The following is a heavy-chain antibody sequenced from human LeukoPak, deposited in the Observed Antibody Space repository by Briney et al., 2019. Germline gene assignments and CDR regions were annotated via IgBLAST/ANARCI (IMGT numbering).Heavy chain of an antibody. V-gene: IGHV1-2*02. J-gene: IGHJ6*03. Sequence: GASVKVSCKASGYTFTAYYMHWVRQAPGQGLEWMGWINPNSGGTNYAQKFQGRVTMTRDTSISTAYMELSSLRSEDTAVYYCARSGAAAILHYYYMDVWGKGTTVTVSS. CDR2: INPNSGGT. CDR3: ARSGAAAILHYYYMDV. D-gene: IGHD2-2*01. CDR1: GYTFTAYY.